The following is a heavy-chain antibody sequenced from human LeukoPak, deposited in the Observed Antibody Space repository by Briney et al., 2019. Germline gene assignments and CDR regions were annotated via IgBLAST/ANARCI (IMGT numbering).Heavy chain of an antibody. V-gene: IGHV1-8*03. CDR1: VYTFTSYD. D-gene: IGHD4-23*01. J-gene: IGHJ6*03. CDR2: MNPNSGNT. CDR3: ARGGGNSVYYYYYMDV. Sequence: GASVKVSCKASVYTFTSYDINWVRQATGQGLEWMGWMNPNSGNTGYAQKFQGRVTITRNTSISTAYMELSSLRSEDTAVYYCARGGGNSVYYYYYMDVWGKGTTVTVSS.